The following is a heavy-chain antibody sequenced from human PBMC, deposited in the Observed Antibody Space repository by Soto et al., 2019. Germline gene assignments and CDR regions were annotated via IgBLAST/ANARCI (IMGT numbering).Heavy chain of an antibody. CDR3: CGGGLELRPHYYYYYYMDV. D-gene: IGHD1-7*01. J-gene: IGHJ6*03. CDR2: IKSKTDGGTT. CDR1: GFTFSNAW. V-gene: IGHV3-15*01. Sequence: GGSLRLSCAASGFTFSNAWMSWVRQAPGKGLEWVGRIKSKTDGGTTDYAAPVKGRFTISRDDSKNTLYLQMNSLKTEDTAVYYCCGGGLELRPHYYYYYYMDVWGKGTTVTVSS.